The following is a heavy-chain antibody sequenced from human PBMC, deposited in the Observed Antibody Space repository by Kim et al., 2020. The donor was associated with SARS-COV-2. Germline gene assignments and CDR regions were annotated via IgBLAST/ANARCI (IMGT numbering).Heavy chain of an antibody. V-gene: IGHV4-31*03. CDR1: GDSITNADS. J-gene: IGHJ3*02. D-gene: IGHD3-22*01. CDR2: VFYSGNT. CDR3: ARAGTDTVVVITGDDAFDI. Sequence: SETLSLTCTVSGDSITNADSWSWIRQHPGKGLEWVGSVFYSGNTYYNPSLRCRVSISMDTSQNQFSLKVTSLTAADTAVYYCARAGTDTVVVITGDDAFDIWGQGIMVTVSS.